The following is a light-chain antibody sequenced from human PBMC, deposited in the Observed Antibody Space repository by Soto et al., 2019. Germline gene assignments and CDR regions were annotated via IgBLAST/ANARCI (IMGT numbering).Light chain of an antibody. CDR1: TSDVGGYNS. CDR2: EVR. CDR3: CSFTTTTSYV. Sequence: QSALTEHASVSGSPGQAITITFTVTTSDVGGYNSVSWYQQHPGKATKLIIYEVRRRPSGVSNRFSGSMAANTASLTISGLQTEDEADYYCCSFTTTTSYVFGTGTKVTVL. J-gene: IGLJ1*01. V-gene: IGLV2-14*03.